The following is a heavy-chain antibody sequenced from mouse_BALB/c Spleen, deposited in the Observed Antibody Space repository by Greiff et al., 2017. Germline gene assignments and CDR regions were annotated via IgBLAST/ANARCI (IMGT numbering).Heavy chain of an antibody. CDR2: ISSGSSTI. Sequence: EVQRVESGGGLVQPGGSRKLSCAASGFTFSSFGMHWVRQAPEKGLEWVAYISSGSSTIYYADTVKGRFTISRDNPKNTLFLQMTSLRSEDTAMYYCARLGGYYGSSPYFDYWGQGTTLTVSS. D-gene: IGHD1-1*01. V-gene: IGHV5-17*02. CDR1: GFTFSSFG. CDR3: ARLGGYYGSSPYFDY. J-gene: IGHJ2*01.